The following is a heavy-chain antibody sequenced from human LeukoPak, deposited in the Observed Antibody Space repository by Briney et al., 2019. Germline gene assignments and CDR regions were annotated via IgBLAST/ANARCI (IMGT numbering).Heavy chain of an antibody. CDR3: ARGPSGSDY. CDR2: INPSSGGT. V-gene: IGHV1-2*06. J-gene: IGHJ4*02. D-gene: IGHD3-10*01. Sequence: ASVKVSCKASGYTVTTHYIHWLRQAPGQGLEWMGRINPSSGGTNYAQKFQGRVTMTRDTSINTAYMDLSSLRSDDTAVYYCARGPSGSDYWGQGTLVTVSS. CDR1: GYTVTTHY.